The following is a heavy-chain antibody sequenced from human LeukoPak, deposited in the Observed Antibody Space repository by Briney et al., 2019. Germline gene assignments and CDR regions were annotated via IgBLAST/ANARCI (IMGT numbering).Heavy chain of an antibody. CDR3: ARDWGVGGYSYGNAFDI. Sequence: EASVKVSCKDSVGTFSSYTISWVRQAPGQGREWMGRIIPILGIANYAQKFQGRVTITADKSTSTAYMELSSLRSEDTAVYYCARDWGVGGYSYGNAFDIWGQGTMITVSS. CDR1: VGTFSSYT. D-gene: IGHD5-18*01. J-gene: IGHJ3*02. V-gene: IGHV1-69*04. CDR2: IIPILGIA.